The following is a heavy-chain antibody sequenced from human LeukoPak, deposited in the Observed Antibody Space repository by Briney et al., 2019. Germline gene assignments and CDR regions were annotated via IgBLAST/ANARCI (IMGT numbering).Heavy chain of an antibody. V-gene: IGHV1-18*01. D-gene: IGHD6-13*01. CDR1: GYSFTSNV. CDR2: ISAYNGNT. Sequence: GASVKVSCKASGYSFTSNVISWVRQAPGQGLEWMGWISAYNGNTNYAQKFQGRVTMTRDMSTSTVYMELSSLRSEDTAVYYCAFSSSWYVGYPWWFDPWGQGTLVTVSS. CDR3: AFSSSWYVGYPWWFDP. J-gene: IGHJ5*02.